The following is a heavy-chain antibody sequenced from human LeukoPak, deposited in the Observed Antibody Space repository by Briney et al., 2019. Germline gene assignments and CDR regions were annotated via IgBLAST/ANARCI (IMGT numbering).Heavy chain of an antibody. Sequence: GASVKVSCKASGYTFTGYYMHWVRQAPGKGLEWMGGFDPEDGETIYAQKFQGRVTMTEDTSTDTAYMELSSLRSEDTAVYYCATGWYESLFDYWGQGTLVTVSS. D-gene: IGHD6-13*01. CDR1: GYTFTGYY. J-gene: IGHJ4*02. V-gene: IGHV1-24*01. CDR3: ATGWYESLFDY. CDR2: FDPEDGET.